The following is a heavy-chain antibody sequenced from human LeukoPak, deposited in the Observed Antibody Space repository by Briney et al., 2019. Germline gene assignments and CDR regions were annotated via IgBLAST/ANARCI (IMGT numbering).Heavy chain of an antibody. CDR1: GYSFIDFY. V-gene: IGHV1-46*01. CDR2: INPSGGST. J-gene: IGHJ4*02. CDR3: ASVRIALGSGWSYYFDY. D-gene: IGHD6-19*01. Sequence: ASVKVSCRASGYSFIDFYIHFVRQAPGQGLEWMGIINPSGGSTSYAQKFQGRVTMTRDMSTSTVYMELSSLRSEDTAVYYCASVRIALGSGWSYYFDYWGQGTLITVSS.